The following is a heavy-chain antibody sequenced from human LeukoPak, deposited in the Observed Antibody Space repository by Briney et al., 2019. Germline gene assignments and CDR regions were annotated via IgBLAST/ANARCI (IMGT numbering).Heavy chain of an antibody. CDR3: VRRLLESYSDY. J-gene: IGHJ4*02. V-gene: IGHV4-39*01. D-gene: IGHD3-3*02. CDR1: GVSISSSSYY. CDR2: IYDTGSA. Sequence: PSETLSLTCTVSGVSISSSSYYWGWIRQPPGKGLEWIGTIYDTGSASYNPSLKSRVTTSVDTSKNQFSLKLSSVTAADTAVYYCVRRLLESYSDYWGQGTLVTVSS.